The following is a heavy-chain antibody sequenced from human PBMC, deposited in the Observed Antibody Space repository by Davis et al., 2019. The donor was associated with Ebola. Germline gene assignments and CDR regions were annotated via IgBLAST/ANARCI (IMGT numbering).Heavy chain of an antibody. CDR1: GYTFTSYG. V-gene: IGHV1-46*01. CDR2: INPSGGST. D-gene: IGHD3-9*01. Sequence: ASVKVSCKASGYTFTSYGITWVRQAPGQGLEWMGIINPSGGSTSYAQKFQGRVTMTRDTSTSTVYMELSSLRSEDTAVYYCARLLRYFDWLRYYYYYGMDVWGQGTTVTVSS. CDR3: ARLLRYFDWLRYYYYYGMDV. J-gene: IGHJ6*02.